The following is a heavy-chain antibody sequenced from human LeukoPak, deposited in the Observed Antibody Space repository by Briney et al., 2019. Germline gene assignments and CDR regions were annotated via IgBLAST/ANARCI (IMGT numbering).Heavy chain of an antibody. D-gene: IGHD4-11*01. CDR2: IKTDGSEK. V-gene: IGHV3-7*01. Sequence: GGSLRLSCAASGFTVSSNYMNWVRQAPGKGLQWVANIKTDGSEKYYVDSVKGRFTISRDNAKNSLYLQMNSLRAEDTAVYYCATYSSLNRREFQYWGQGTLLTVSS. J-gene: IGHJ1*01. CDR3: ATYSSLNRREFQY. CDR1: GFTVSSNY.